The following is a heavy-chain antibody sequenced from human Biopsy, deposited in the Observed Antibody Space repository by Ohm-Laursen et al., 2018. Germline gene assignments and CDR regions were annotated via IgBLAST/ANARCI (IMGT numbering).Heavy chain of an antibody. J-gene: IGHJ1*01. CDR3: ARGSNEYGGLYFPH. CDR2: ISHTGYT. V-gene: IGHV4-59*08. CDR1: GVYISDYY. Sequence: GTLSLTCRVSGVYISDYYWSWIRKPPGRGLEWIGHISHTGYTSYKSSLKSRVTTSLDTSRKHFSLRLTSLAAADTAVYYCARGSNEYGGLYFPHWGQGTLVTVSS. D-gene: IGHD4-23*01.